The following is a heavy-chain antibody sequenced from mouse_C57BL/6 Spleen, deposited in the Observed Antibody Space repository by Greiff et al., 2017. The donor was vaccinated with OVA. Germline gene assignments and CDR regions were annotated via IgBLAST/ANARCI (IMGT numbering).Heavy chain of an antibody. Sequence: EVQVVESGGGLVQPGGSLKLSCAASGFTFSDYGMAWVRQAPRKGPEWVAFISNLAYSIYYADTVTGRFTISRENAKNTLYLEMSSLRSEDTAMYYCARLVRYYYAMDYWGQGTSVTVSS. CDR3: ARLVRYYYAMDY. V-gene: IGHV5-15*01. CDR1: GFTFSDYG. CDR2: ISNLAYSI. J-gene: IGHJ4*01.